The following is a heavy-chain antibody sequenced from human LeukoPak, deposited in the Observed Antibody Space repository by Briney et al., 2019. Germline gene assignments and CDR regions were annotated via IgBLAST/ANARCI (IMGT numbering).Heavy chain of an antibody. CDR1: GGTLSSYG. Sequence: GASVKVSCKASGGTLSSYGISWVRQAPGQGLQWMGRIIPILGVINYAQKFQGRVTITAATSTSTAYMELSSRRSEDTAVYYCVRDDVKIRLLDYWGQGTLVIVSS. D-gene: IGHD3-16*01. CDR3: VRDDVKIRLLDY. V-gene: IGHV1-69*04. CDR2: IIPILGVI. J-gene: IGHJ4*02.